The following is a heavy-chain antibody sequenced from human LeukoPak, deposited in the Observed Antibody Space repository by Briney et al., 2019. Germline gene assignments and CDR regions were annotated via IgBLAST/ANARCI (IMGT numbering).Heavy chain of an antibody. CDR1: GYTFTSYD. V-gene: IGHV1-8*01. D-gene: IGHD6-19*01. CDR3: ARCEKTSLQWLALNAFDI. Sequence: GASVKVSCKASGYTFTSYDINWVRQATGQGLEWMGWMNPNSGNTGYAQKFQGRVTMTRNTSISTAYMELSSLRSEDTAVYYCARCEKTSLQWLALNAFDIWGQGTMVTVSS. J-gene: IGHJ3*02. CDR2: MNPNSGNT.